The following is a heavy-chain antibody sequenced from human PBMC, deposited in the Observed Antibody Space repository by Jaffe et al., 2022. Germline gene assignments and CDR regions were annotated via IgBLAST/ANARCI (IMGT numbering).Heavy chain of an antibody. J-gene: IGHJ4*02. CDR2: ISGSGGST. CDR1: GFTFSSYA. Sequence: EVQLLESGGGLVQPGGSLRLSCAASGFTFSSYAMSWVRQAPGKGLEWVSAISGSGGSTYYADSVKGRFTISRDNSKNTLYLQMNSLRAEDTAVYYCAKDQGRFLEWLVSTSFDYWGQGTLVTVSS. V-gene: IGHV3-23*01. D-gene: IGHD3-3*01. CDR3: AKDQGRFLEWLVSTSFDY.